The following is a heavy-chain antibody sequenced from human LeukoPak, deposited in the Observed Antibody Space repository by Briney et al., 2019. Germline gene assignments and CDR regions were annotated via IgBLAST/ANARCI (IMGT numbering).Heavy chain of an antibody. D-gene: IGHD3-3*01. Sequence: GGCLRLSCAASGFTFNSYWMSWVRQAPGMGLEWVANITHDGSEKYYVDSVKGRFAISRDNAKNSLYLQMNSLRAEDTAVYYCARAPREWLLGYYFDCWGQGTLVTVSS. CDR2: ITHDGSEK. V-gene: IGHV3-7*01. CDR1: GFTFNSYW. CDR3: ARAPREWLLGYYFDC. J-gene: IGHJ4*02.